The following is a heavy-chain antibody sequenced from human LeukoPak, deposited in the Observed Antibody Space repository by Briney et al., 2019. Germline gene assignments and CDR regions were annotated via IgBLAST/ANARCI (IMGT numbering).Heavy chain of an antibody. D-gene: IGHD2-2*01. CDR1: GGTFSSYA. Sequence: GASVKVSCKASGGTFSSYAISWVRQAPGQGLEWMGGIIPIFGTANYAQKFQGRVTITADESTSTAYMELSSLRSEDTAVYYCARSIVVVPAAAYWFDPWGRGTLVTVSS. CDR3: ARSIVVVPAAAYWFDP. CDR2: IIPIFGTA. J-gene: IGHJ5*02. V-gene: IGHV1-69*13.